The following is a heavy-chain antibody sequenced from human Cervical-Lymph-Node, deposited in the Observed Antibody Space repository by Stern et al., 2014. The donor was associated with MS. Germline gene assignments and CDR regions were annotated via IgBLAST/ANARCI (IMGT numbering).Heavy chain of an antibody. D-gene: IGHD3-16*01. Sequence: QVQLVQSGAEVKKPGASVKVSCKASGYTFTSYAMHWVRQAPGQRLEWMGWINAGNGNTKYSQKFQGRVTITRDTSASTAYMELSSLRSEDTAVYYFARNRVWGGTDYWGQGTLVTVSS. CDR2: INAGNGNT. CDR1: GYTFTSYA. V-gene: IGHV1-3*01. J-gene: IGHJ4*02. CDR3: ARNRVWGGTDY.